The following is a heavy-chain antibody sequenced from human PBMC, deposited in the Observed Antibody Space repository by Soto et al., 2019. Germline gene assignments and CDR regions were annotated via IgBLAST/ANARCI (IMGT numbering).Heavy chain of an antibody. V-gene: IGHV4-59*01. CDR3: AGTYYYDSSGYYYFDY. CDR2: IYYSGST. CDR1: GGSISSYY. D-gene: IGHD3-22*01. J-gene: IGHJ4*02. Sequence: SETLSLTCTVSGGSISSYYWSWIRQPPGKGLEWIGYIYYSGSTNSNPSLKSRVTISVDTSKNQFSLKLSSVTAADTAVYYCAGTYYYDSSGYYYFDYWGQGTLVTVSS.